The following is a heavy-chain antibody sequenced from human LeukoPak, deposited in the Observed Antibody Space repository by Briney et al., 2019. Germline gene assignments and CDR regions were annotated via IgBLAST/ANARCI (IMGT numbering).Heavy chain of an antibody. V-gene: IGHV4-39*07. CDR3: ARDREQQLVRFYNAFDI. D-gene: IGHD6-13*01. CDR2: IFYSGQT. J-gene: IGHJ3*02. CDR1: GGSINNNIHS. Sequence: SETLSLTCTVSGGSINNNIHSWGWIRQPPGKGLEWIGTIFYSGQTYYNPSLKSRVTISVDTSKNQFSLKLRSVTAADTAVYYCARDREQQLVRFYNAFDIWGQGTMVTVSS.